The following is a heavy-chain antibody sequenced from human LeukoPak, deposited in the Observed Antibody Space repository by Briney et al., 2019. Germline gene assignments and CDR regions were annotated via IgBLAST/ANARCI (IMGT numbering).Heavy chain of an antibody. CDR3: ARVDSGGGYSYGFLLDY. CDR1: GGSISSSSYY. CDR2: IYYSGST. J-gene: IGHJ4*02. Sequence: SETLSLTCTVSGGSISSSSYYWGWIRQPPGKGLEWIGSIYYSGSTYYNPSLKSRVTISVDTSKNQFSLKLSSVTAADTAVYYCARVDSGGGYSYGFLLDYWGQGTLVTVSS. V-gene: IGHV4-39*07. D-gene: IGHD5-18*01.